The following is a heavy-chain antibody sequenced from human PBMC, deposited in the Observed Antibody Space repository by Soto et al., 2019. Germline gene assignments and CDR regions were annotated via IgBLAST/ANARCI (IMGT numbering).Heavy chain of an antibody. V-gene: IGHV4-4*07. CDR2: IYSSGIT. J-gene: IGHJ2*01. CDR1: GGSITGYY. CDR3: VRGEPQWDPTRYFDL. D-gene: IGHD1-26*01. Sequence: PSETLSLTCTVSGGSITGYYWNWIRQPAGNGLEWIGRIYSSGITKYNPSLKSRVTMSLDTSKNQFSLRVASVTAADTAFYYWVRGEPQWDPTRYFDLCGRGTLVTVSS.